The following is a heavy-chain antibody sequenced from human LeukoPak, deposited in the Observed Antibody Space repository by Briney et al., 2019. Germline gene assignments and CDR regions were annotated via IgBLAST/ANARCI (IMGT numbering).Heavy chain of an antibody. Sequence: TGGCLRLSCVVYGLTLRRYSTNWVRLAPGEGMGWISYIDSRGTNTFYTESVGGRFIISRDNTNNTLYLQMDSLRAEDTSIYYCSRDQAFFRRRSMVEDYWGQGTLVTVSS. D-gene: IGHD3-3*02. V-gene: IGHV3-48*01. CDR1: GLTLRRYS. CDR3: SRDQAFFRRRSMVEDY. J-gene: IGHJ4*02. CDR2: IDSRGTNT.